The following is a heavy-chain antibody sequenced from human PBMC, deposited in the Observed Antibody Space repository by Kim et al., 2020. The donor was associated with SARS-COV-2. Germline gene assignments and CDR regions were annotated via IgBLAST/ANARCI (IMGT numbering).Heavy chain of an antibody. CDR1: GFTFSSYA. V-gene: IGHV3-23*01. CDR3: AKDSVGNYYDSSGYYYFDY. CDR2: ISGSGGST. D-gene: IGHD3-22*01. Sequence: GGSLRLSCAASGFTFSSYAMSGVRQAPGKGLEGVSAISGSGGSTYYADSVKGRFTISRDNSKNTLYLQMNSLRAEDTAVYYCAKDSVGNYYDSSGYYYFDYWGQGTLVTVSS. J-gene: IGHJ4*02.